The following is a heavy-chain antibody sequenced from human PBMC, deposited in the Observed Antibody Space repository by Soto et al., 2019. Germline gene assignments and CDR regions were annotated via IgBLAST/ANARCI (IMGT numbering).Heavy chain of an antibody. Sequence: GASVKVSCKASGYTFTSYAVHWVRQAPGQRLEWMGWVNAGNGNTKYSQKFQARVTITRDRSASTTYMELTRLRSEDTAMYYCARDGRDIVLEQVPERPQRVKYYYGMDVWGQGTTVTVSS. CDR1: GYTFTSYA. D-gene: IGHD2-8*01. V-gene: IGHV1-3*01. CDR2: VNAGNGNT. J-gene: IGHJ6*02. CDR3: ARDGRDIVLEQVPERPQRVKYYYGMDV.